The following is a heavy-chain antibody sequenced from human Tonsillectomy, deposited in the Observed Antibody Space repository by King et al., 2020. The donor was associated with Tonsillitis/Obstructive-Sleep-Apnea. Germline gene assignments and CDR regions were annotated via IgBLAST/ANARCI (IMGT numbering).Heavy chain of an antibody. D-gene: IGHD1-26*01. J-gene: IGHJ4*02. CDR3: ASHIVGAYYFDY. CDR2: IYYSGST. CDR1: GGSISSYY. Sequence: QLQESGPGLVKPSETLSLTCTVSGGSISSYYWSWIRQPPGKGLEWIGYIYYSGSTNYNTSLKSRVTISVDTSKNQFSLKLSSVTAADTAVYYCASHIVGAYYFDYWGQGTLVTVSS. V-gene: IGHV4-59*08.